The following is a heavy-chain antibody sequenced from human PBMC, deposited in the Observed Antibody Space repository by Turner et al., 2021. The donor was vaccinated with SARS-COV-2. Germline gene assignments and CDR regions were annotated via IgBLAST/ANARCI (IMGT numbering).Heavy chain of an antibody. V-gene: IGHV1-18*01. CDR1: GYTFTNYG. D-gene: IGHD3-10*01. CDR3: ARDNRGSDTYYKAFDM. CDR2: ISTFNGNT. Sequence: QVQLVQSGAEVKKPGASMNVSCKASGYTFTNYGISWARQAPGQGLEWMGWISTFNGNTDYAQKVQGRVTMTTDTSTSTAYMELRSLSSDDTALYYCARDNRGSDTYYKAFDMWGQGTMVTVSS. J-gene: IGHJ3*02.